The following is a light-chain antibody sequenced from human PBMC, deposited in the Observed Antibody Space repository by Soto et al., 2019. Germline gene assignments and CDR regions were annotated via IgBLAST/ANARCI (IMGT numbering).Light chain of an antibody. CDR2: SAS. CDR3: QQSNSFPLT. J-gene: IGKJ4*01. CDR1: QGICSR. V-gene: IGKV1-12*01. Sequence: DIQMTQSPSSVSASVGDRVTITCRASQGICSRIVWYQQKPGKAPNLLIYSASSLQSGVPSRFSGNGSETDFTLTIGSLQPEDFATYYCQQSNSFPLTFGGGTKVEIK.